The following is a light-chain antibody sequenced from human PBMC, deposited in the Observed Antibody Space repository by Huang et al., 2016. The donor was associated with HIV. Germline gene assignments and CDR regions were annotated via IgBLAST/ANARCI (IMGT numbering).Light chain of an antibody. CDR1: RSLLHTDNQHD. CDR3: HQYHSSPFT. V-gene: IGKV4-1*01. Sequence: DIVMTQSPDSVGVSLGERATINCKSSRSLLHTDNQHDLAWYQQRPGQPPKLLIHWASIRKSGVPDRFIGSGYGTDFTLTISSLQAEDVAVYYCHQYHSSPFTFGPGTRVDIK. CDR2: WAS. J-gene: IGKJ3*01.